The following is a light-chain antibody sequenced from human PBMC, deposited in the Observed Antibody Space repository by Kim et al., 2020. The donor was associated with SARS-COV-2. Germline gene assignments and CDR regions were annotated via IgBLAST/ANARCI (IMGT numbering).Light chain of an antibody. CDR2: GNS. V-gene: IGLV1-40*01. CDR3: QSYDSSLSDSHVV. J-gene: IGLJ2*01. CDR1: SSKIGAGYD. Sequence: QSVLTQPPSVSGAPGQRVTISCTGSSSKIGAGYDVHWYQQLPGTAPKLLIYGNSNRPSGVPDRFSGSKSGTSASLAITGLQAEDEADYYCQSYDSSLSDSHVVFGGGTQLTV.